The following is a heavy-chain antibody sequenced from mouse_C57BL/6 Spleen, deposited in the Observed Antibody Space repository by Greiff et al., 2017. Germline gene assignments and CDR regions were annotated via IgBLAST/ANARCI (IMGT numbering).Heavy chain of an antibody. V-gene: IGHV1-69*01. Sequence: QVQLQQPGAELVMPGASVKLSCKASGYTFTSYWMHWVKQRPGQGLEWIGEIDPSDSYTNYNQKFKGKSTLTVDKSSSTAYMQLSSLTSEDSAFYYCSRSGFYYDYGHFDDWGQGTTLTVSS. J-gene: IGHJ2*01. CDR3: SRSGFYYDYGHFDD. D-gene: IGHD2-4*01. CDR1: GYTFTSYW. CDR2: IDPSDSYT.